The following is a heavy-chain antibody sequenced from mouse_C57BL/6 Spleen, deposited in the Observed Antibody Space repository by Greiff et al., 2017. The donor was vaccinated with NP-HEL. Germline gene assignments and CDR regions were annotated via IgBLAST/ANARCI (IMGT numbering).Heavy chain of an antibody. D-gene: IGHD1-1*02. CDR3: ARRGLWPWYFDV. Sequence: QVQLQQPGAELVMPGASVKLSCKASGYTFTSYWMHWVKQRPGQGLEWIGEIDPSDSYTNYNQKFKGKSTLTVDKSSSTAYMQLSSLTSEDSAVYYCARRGLWPWYFDVWGTGTTVTVSS. CDR2: IDPSDSYT. V-gene: IGHV1-69*01. J-gene: IGHJ1*03. CDR1: GYTFTSYW.